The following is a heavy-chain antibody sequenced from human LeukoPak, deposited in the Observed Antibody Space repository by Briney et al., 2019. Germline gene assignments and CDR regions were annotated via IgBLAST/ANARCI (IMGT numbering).Heavy chain of an antibody. CDR1: GFTFSTYW. V-gene: IGHV3-74*03. J-gene: IGHJ4*02. D-gene: IGHD4-17*01. CDR3: ARASTTVPNLLDY. CDR2: INGDGTST. Sequence: QAGGSLRPSCAASGFTFSTYWMHWVLQAPVKGLLLVSRINGDGTSTKYADSVKGRFTISRDNARHTLYLQMNSLRAEDPAVYYCARASTTVPNLLDYWGQGTLVTVSS.